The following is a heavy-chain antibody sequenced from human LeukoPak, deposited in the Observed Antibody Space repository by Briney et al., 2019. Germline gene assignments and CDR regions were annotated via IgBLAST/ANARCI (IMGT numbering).Heavy chain of an antibody. CDR2: IKPDGSEK. V-gene: IGHV3-7*01. CDR3: VRGGTYWTVS. Sequence: GGSLRLFCAASGFVFSASYMSWVRNAPGEGLEWVATIKPDGSEKYHVDSVSGRFTISRDNTNESLFLQMNSLRVDDTAVYYCVRGGTYWTVSWGQGTLVNVS. CDR1: GFVFSASY. J-gene: IGHJ5*01.